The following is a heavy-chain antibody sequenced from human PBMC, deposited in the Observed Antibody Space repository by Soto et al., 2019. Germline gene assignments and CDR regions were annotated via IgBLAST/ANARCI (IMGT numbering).Heavy chain of an antibody. D-gene: IGHD1-1*01. V-gene: IGHV3-7*05. CDR1: GFTFGDYW. CDR2: MNQDGSEK. J-gene: IGHJ6*02. Sequence: EVQLLESGGGLVQPGGSLRLSCTVSGFTFGDYWMTWVRQAPGKGLEWVANMNQDGSEKYYVDSVQGRFAISRDNAKNSLYLQMHSLSAEDTAVYYCASQRVSYAMDVWGQGTTVTVSS. CDR3: ASQRVSYAMDV.